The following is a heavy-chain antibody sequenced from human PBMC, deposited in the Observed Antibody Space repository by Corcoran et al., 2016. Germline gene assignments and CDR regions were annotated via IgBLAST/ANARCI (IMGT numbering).Heavy chain of an antibody. V-gene: IGHV4-39*07. Sequence: QLQLQESGPGLVKPSETLSLICTVSGGSISSSNSYWGWFRQPPGKGLEWIGSIYSGGSTYNNPSLKSRATISLDTSKNQFSLGLRSVTAADTAVYYCAFGRGRPGSYWGQGTLVTVSS. D-gene: IGHD3-16*01. CDR2: IYSGGST. CDR1: GGSISSSNSY. CDR3: AFGRGRPGSY. J-gene: IGHJ4*02.